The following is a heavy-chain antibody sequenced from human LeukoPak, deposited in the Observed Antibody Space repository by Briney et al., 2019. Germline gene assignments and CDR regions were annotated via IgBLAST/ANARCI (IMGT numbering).Heavy chain of an antibody. CDR3: ARYNWNLDAVDI. D-gene: IGHD1-20*01. J-gene: IGHJ3*02. CDR1: GYTFTSYD. V-gene: IGHV1-8*03. CDR2: MNPNSGNT. Sequence: ASVKVSCKASGYTFTSYDINWVRQATGQGLEWMGWMNPNSGNTGYAQKFQGRVTITRNTSISTAYMELSSLRSEDTAVYYCARYNWNLDAVDIWGQGTMVTVSS.